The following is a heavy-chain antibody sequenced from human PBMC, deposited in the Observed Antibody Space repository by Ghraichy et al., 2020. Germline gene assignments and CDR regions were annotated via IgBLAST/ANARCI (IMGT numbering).Heavy chain of an antibody. D-gene: IGHD6-13*01. J-gene: IGHJ6*02. CDR3: ARMVNDGSSWYEKYYYYGMDV. V-gene: IGHV3-21*01. CDR2: ISSSSSYI. CDR1: GFTFSSYS. Sequence: GGSLRLSCAASGFTFSSYSMNWVRQAPGKGLEWVSSISSSSSYIYYADSVKGRFTISRDNAKNSLYLQMNSLRAEDTAVYYCARMVNDGSSWYEKYYYYGMDVWGQGTTVTVSS.